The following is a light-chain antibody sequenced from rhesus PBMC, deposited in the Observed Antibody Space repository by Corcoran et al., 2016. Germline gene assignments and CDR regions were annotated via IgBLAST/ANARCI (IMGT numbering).Light chain of an antibody. Sequence: DIQMTQSPSSLSASVGDTVTITCRASQDIYNNLAWYQQKPGKVPRLLIYYASTLQSGVPSRFSGSGSGKDFTLTISSLQPEDFATYYCQHGYGTLPTFGQGTKMEIK. CDR3: QHGYGTLPT. J-gene: IGKJ1*01. CDR2: YAS. CDR1: QDIYNN. V-gene: IGKV1-74*01.